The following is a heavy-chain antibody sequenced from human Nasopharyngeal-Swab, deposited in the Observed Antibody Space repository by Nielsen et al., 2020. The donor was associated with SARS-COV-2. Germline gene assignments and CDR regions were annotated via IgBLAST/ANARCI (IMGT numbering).Heavy chain of an antibody. V-gene: IGHV4-38-2*01. J-gene: IGHJ6*03. CDR1: GYSISSGYY. CDR2: IYHSGST. Sequence: SETLSLTCAVSGYSISSGYYWGWIRQPPGKGLEWIGSIYHSGSTYYNPSLKSRVTISVDTSKNQFSLKLSSMTAADTAVYYCARRTRYSNYAYYYMDVWGKGTTVTVSS. D-gene: IGHD4-11*01. CDR3: ARRTRYSNYAYYYMDV.